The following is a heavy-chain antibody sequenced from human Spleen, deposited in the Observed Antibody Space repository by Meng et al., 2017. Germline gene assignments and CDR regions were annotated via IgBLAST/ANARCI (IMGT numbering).Heavy chain of an antibody. D-gene: IGHD4-11*01. J-gene: IGHJ4*02. V-gene: IGHV4-34*01. CDR1: GGSFSDYY. CDR3: ARGPTTMAHDFDY. CDR2: INHSGST. Sequence: QGPLQEWGAGLLKPSETLSLTCVGSGGSFSDYYWSWIRQPPGKGLEWIGEINHSGSTNYNPPLESRATISVDTSQNNLSLKLSSVTAADSAVYYCARGPTTMAHDFDYWGQGTLVTVSS.